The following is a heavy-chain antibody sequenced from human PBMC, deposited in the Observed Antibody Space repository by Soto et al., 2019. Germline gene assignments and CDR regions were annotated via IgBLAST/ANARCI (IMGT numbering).Heavy chain of an antibody. CDR1: GYNFDSEG. CDR3: ARDERAFCRLGSCESHFVS. V-gene: IGHV1-18*01. D-gene: IGHD1-1*01. J-gene: IGHJ4*02. Sequence: QVQLVQSGPEVKRPGASLKVSCRTSGYNFDSEGVSWVRQAPGQGLEWVGFISAANGFVAFASNFRARLTMTTDTSTATAYMELRGLTSDDTAIYFCARDERAFCRLGSCESHFVSWGQGTLVTVS. CDR2: ISAANGFV.